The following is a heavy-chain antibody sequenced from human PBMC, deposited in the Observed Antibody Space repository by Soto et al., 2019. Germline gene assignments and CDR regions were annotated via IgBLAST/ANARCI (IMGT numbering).Heavy chain of an antibody. D-gene: IGHD3-16*01. CDR2: ISGSGAST. Sequence: PGGSLRLSCVASGFTFNKYALAWVRQAPGKGLEWVSAISGSGASTYDADSVKGRFTISRDNSNNTLCLQMNSLRAEDTAVYYSAPKPGVINVITSFDNWGQGTPVTVSS. J-gene: IGHJ4*02. V-gene: IGHV3-23*01. CDR1: GFTFNKYA. CDR3: APKPGVINVITSFDN.